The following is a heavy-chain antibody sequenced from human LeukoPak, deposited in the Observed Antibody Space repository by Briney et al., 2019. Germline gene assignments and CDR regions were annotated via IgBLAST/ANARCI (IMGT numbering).Heavy chain of an antibody. D-gene: IGHD6-6*01. CDR3: ARDFEYSSSSPWFDP. CDR2: IYTSGST. V-gene: IGHV4-4*07. Sequence: SETLSLTCTVSGGSISSYYWSWIRQPAGKGLEWIGRIYTSGSTNYNPSLKSRVTMSVDTSKNQFSLKLSSVTAADTAVYYCARDFEYSSSSPWFDPWGQGTLVTVSS. J-gene: IGHJ5*02. CDR1: GGSISSYY.